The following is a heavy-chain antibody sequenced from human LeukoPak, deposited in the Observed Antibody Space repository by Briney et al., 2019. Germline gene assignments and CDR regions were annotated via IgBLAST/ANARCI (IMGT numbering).Heavy chain of an antibody. CDR2: INQGGSAK. J-gene: IGHJ3*02. Sequence: PGGSLRLSCAASGFTFSTYWMSWVRQAPGRGLEWVANINQGGSAKFYGDSVKGRFTISRDNAKKSLYLQMNSLSAEDTAVYYCARNAFDIWGQGTMVTVSS. CDR3: ARNAFDI. V-gene: IGHV3-7*01. CDR1: GFTFSTYW.